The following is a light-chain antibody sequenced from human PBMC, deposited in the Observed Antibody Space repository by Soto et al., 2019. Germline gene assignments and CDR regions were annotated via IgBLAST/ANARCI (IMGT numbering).Light chain of an antibody. J-gene: IGKJ4*01. CDR1: QGISSY. Sequence: AIRMTQSPSSLSASTGDRVTITCRASQGISSYLAWYQQKPGKAPKLLIYAASTLQSGVPSRFSGSGSGTDVTLTISCLQSEDFATYYGQQDYSYPPLTFGGGTKVEIK. V-gene: IGKV1-8*01. CDR3: QQDYSYPPLT. CDR2: AAS.